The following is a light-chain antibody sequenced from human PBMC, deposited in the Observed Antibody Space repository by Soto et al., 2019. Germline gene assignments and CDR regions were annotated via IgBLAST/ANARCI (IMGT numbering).Light chain of an antibody. CDR3: QQYGSSPIT. Sequence: IVLTPTPGTLSLSPGDSSTLPCGGSQSVSSTYLAWYQQQPGRAPRLLIYGASTRATGIPDRFSGDGSVTHFTLTISRLEAEDFVMYYCQQYGSSPITFGQGTRLEIK. CDR2: GAS. V-gene: IGKV3-20*01. J-gene: IGKJ5*01. CDR1: QSVSSTY.